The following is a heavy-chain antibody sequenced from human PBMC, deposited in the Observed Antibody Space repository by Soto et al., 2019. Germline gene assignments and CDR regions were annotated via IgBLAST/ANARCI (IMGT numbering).Heavy chain of an antibody. CDR1: GYAFSGYG. D-gene: IGHD2-15*01. CDR3: ARLVCSGASCYSPVDY. V-gene: IGHV1-18*04. CDR2: IYPYNGNT. J-gene: IGHJ4*02. Sequence: ASVKVSCKASGYAFSGYGVSWVRQAPGQGLEWMGWIYPYNGNTKYAQKLQGRVTMTTDTSTGAAYMELRSLTSDDTAVYYCARLVCSGASCYSPVDYWGQGTQLTVSS.